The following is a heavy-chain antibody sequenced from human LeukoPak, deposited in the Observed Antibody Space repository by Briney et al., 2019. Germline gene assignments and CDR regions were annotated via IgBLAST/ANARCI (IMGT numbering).Heavy chain of an antibody. CDR1: GGSFSGYY. Sequence: PSETLSLTCAVYGGSFSGYYWSWIRQPPGKGLEWIGEINHSGSTNYNPSLKSRVTISVDTSKNQSSLKLSSVTAADTAVYYRARGVPFVGIDYWGQGTLVTVSS. J-gene: IGHJ4*02. CDR3: ARGVPFVGIDY. CDR2: INHSGST. D-gene: IGHD1-26*01. V-gene: IGHV4-34*01.